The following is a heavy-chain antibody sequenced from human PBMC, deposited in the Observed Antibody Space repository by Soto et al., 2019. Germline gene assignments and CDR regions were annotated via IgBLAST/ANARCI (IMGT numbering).Heavy chain of an antibody. D-gene: IGHD2-21*02. Sequence: PGVSLRLSXAASGFNFSNHWMHWVRQRPAEGLVWVSRITSDGKSKAYAESVKGRFAISRDNAKNTLYLQMNGLTAEDTAVHSCARESGDWPLNWFDPWGQGTLVTVSS. CDR2: ITSDGKSK. J-gene: IGHJ5*02. CDR1: GFNFSNHW. V-gene: IGHV3-74*01. CDR3: ARESGDWPLNWFDP.